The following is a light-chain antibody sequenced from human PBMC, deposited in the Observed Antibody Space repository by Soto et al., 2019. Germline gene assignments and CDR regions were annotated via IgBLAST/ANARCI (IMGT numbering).Light chain of an antibody. J-gene: IGLJ1*01. Sequence: QSDLTQPASGSGSPGQSITLSRTGTSSDVGGYNYVSWYQQHPGKAPKLMIYDVSNRPSGVSNRFSGSKSGNTASLTISGLQAEDEADYFCSSDTSSVYVFGTGTKVPVL. V-gene: IGLV2-14*01. CDR3: SSDTSSVYV. CDR2: DVS. CDR1: SSDVGGYNY.